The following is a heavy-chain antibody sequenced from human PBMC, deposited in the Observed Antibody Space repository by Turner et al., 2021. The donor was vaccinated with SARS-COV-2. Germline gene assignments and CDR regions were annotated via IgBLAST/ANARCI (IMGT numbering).Heavy chain of an antibody. Sequence: QLQESGSGLVKPSETLSLTCTVSGGSISSSSYFWGWIRQPPTKELEWIGSIYYSGTTYYNPSLKSRVSLSIDPSKNQFSLNLTSVTAADTALFYCARQAAGQGLDYWGRGILVTVSS. J-gene: IGHJ4*02. CDR1: GGSISSSSYF. CDR2: IYYSGTT. CDR3: ARQAAGQGLDY. D-gene: IGHD3-10*01. V-gene: IGHV4-39*01.